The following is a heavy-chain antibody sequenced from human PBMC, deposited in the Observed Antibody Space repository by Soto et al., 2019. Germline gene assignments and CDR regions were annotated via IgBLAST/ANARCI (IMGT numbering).Heavy chain of an antibody. D-gene: IGHD6-6*01. V-gene: IGHV4-34*01. CDR2: ISQSGNT. CDR1: SGSFSGYY. CDR3: ARAPKVSGSSQTRPDF. Sequence: PSEALSVNCAIYSGSFSGYYWGWIRQPPGKGLEWIGEISQSGNTNYSPSLKSRVSISIDTSKKQFSLNLASVSAADTAVYYCARAPKVSGSSQTRPDFWGQGTLVTVSS. J-gene: IGHJ4*02.